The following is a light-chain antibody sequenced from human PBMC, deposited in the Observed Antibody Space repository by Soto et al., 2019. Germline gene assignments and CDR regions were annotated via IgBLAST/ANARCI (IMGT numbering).Light chain of an antibody. CDR1: QSVSSN. CDR2: GAS. V-gene: IGKV3-15*01. CDR3: HQYNNWPYT. Sequence: EIVMTQSPATLSVSPGERATLSCRASQSVSSNLAWYQQKPGQAPRLLIYGASTRATGIAARFSGSGSGTDFSLTISSLQSEYFAVYYCHQYNNWPYTFGQGTKLEIK. J-gene: IGKJ2*01.